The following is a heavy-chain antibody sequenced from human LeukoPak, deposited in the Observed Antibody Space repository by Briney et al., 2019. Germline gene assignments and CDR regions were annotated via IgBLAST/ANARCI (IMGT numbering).Heavy chain of an antibody. CDR2: ISSTGGTT. CDR3: AKNGDRGAYCTGGTCYPYFYYYMDV. CDR1: GITFSSYG. Sequence: GGTLRLSCAASGITFSSYGMSWVRQAPGKGLEWVSSISSTGGTTYYADSVKGRFTISRDNSKNTMYLQMNSLRAEDTAIYYCAKNGDRGAYCTGGTCYPYFYYYMDVWGKGTTVTI. J-gene: IGHJ6*03. D-gene: IGHD2-15*01. V-gene: IGHV3-23*01.